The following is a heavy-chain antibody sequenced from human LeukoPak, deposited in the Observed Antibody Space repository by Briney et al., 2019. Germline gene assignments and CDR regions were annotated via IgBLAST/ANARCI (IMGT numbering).Heavy chain of an antibody. CDR2: IRDDGSNK. D-gene: IGHD3-16*02. Sequence: GGSLRLSCAASGFTFSIYGMHWVRQAPGKGLEWVAFIRDDGSNKYYADSVKGRFTISRDNSKNTLYLQMNSMRAEDTAVYYCAKVGDYVWGSYRLPYYYYYMDVWGKGTTVTISS. CDR1: GFTFSIYG. J-gene: IGHJ6*03. V-gene: IGHV3-30*02. CDR3: AKVGDYVWGSYRLPYYYYYMDV.